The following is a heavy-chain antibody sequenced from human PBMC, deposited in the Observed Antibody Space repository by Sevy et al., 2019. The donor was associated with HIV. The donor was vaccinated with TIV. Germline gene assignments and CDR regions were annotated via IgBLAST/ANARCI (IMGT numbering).Heavy chain of an antibody. V-gene: IGHV1-2*02. CDR2: INPNNGGT. CDR3: AGASHVSGSYTNDY. D-gene: IGHD3-10*01. J-gene: IGHJ4*02. CDR1: GYTFTDYY. Sequence: ASVKVSCRASGYTFTDYYLHWVRQAPGQGLEWMGWINPNNGGTEYGQRFQGRVAMTRDTSISTVYMELSRLRSDDTAVYYCAGASHVSGSYTNDYWGQGTLVTVSS.